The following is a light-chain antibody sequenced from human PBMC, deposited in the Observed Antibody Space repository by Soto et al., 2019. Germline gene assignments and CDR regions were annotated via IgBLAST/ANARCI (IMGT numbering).Light chain of an antibody. CDR3: STWDDSLNAWV. J-gene: IGLJ3*02. CDR2: NND. Sequence: QLVLTQPPSASGTPGQRVAISCSGITSNIGDNTVHWYQQLQGTAPKLLIYNNDRRPSGVPDRFSGSKSGTSASLAISGLQSEDEADYFCSTWDDSLNAWVFGGGTKLTVL. V-gene: IGLV1-44*01. CDR1: TSNIGDNT.